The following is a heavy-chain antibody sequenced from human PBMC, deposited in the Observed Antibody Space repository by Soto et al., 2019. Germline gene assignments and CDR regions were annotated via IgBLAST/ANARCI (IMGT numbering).Heavy chain of an antibody. J-gene: IGHJ4*02. CDR3: ARVGFGVVTSYYFDY. CDR2: INHSGST. Sequence: SETLSLTCAVYGGSFSGYYWSWIRQPPGKGLEWIGEINHSGSTNYNPSLKSRVTISVDTSKNQFSLKLSSVTAADTAVYYCARVGFGVVTSYYFDYWGQGTLVTVSS. CDR1: GGSFSGYY. D-gene: IGHD3-3*01. V-gene: IGHV4-34*01.